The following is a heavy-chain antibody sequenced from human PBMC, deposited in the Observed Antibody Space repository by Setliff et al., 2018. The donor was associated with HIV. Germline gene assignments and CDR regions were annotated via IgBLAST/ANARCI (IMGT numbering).Heavy chain of an antibody. V-gene: IGHV4-61*09. CDR1: GGSISSRSYY. J-gene: IGHJ3*02. D-gene: IGHD3-9*01. CDR2: IHTSGDT. Sequence: SETLSLTCSVSGGSISSRSYYWSWIRQPAEKGLEWIGHIHTSGDTDYSPSLNSRVTISIDTSKKQFSLKLSSVTAADTAMYYCARRESYYDILTGPAFDAFDIWGQGTMVTVSS. CDR3: ARRESYYDILTGPAFDAFDI.